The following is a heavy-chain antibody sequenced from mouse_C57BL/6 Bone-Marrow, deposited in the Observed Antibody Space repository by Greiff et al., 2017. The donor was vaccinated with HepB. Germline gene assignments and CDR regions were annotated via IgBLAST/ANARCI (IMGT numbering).Heavy chain of an antibody. Sequence: EVKLVESGGGLVKPGGSLKLSCAASGFTFSSYAMSWVRQTPEKRLEWVATISDGGSYTYYPDNVKGRFTISRDNAKNNLYLQMSHLKSEDTAMYYCARAKDRYFDVWGTGTTVTVSS. V-gene: IGHV5-4*03. CDR2: ISDGGSYT. J-gene: IGHJ1*03. CDR1: GFTFSSYA. CDR3: ARAKDRYFDV.